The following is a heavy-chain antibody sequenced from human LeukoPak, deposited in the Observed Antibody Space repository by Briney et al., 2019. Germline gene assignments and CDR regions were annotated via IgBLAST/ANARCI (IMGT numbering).Heavy chain of an antibody. CDR3: ARDLLLWFGELSGDSDY. CDR2: IWYDGSHQ. D-gene: IGHD3-10*01. J-gene: IGHJ4*02. CDR1: GFTFSSYG. Sequence: GGSLRLSCAAPGFTFSSYGMHWVRQAPGKGLEWVAVIWYDGSHQYYAASVKGPFTISRDNSKNTLHLQMNRLRAEDTAVYYCARDLLLWFGELSGDSDYWGQGTLVTVSS. V-gene: IGHV3-33*01.